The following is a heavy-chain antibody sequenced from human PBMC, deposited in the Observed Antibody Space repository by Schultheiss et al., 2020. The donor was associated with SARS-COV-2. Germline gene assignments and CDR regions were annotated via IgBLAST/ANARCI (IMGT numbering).Heavy chain of an antibody. CDR3: ARAGTEITIFGVVTPFYYYYYMDV. Sequence: GGSLRLSCAASGFTFSDYYMSWIRQAPGKGLEWVSSISSSSYIYYADSVKGRFTISRDNAKNSLYLQMNSLRAEDTAVYYCARAGTEITIFGVVTPFYYYYYMDVWGKGTTVTVSS. V-gene: IGHV3-69-1*01. D-gene: IGHD3-3*01. CDR2: ISSSSYI. CDR1: GFTFSDYY. J-gene: IGHJ6*03.